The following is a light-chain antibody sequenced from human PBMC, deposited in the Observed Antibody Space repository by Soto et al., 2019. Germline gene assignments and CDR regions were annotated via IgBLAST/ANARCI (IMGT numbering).Light chain of an antibody. Sequence: VMTQAPATLSVSPGERATLSCRASQTINNNVAWYQLKDGQVPRLLIYGASTRATDIPARFRGSGSGTEFTLTIDSLQSEDFAVYYCQQYNDWPPAFGGGTKVDIK. CDR3: QQYNDWPPA. J-gene: IGKJ4*01. CDR1: QTINNN. CDR2: GAS. V-gene: IGKV3-15*01.